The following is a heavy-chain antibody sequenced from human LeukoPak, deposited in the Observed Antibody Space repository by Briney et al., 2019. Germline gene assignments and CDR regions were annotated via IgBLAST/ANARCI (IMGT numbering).Heavy chain of an antibody. Sequence: GESLRISFKGSGYSFTSYWIGWVRQMPGKGLEWMGIIYPGDSDTRYSPSFQGQVTISVDKSISTAYLQWSSLKASDTAMYYCARGAYSYYYDSSGSFDYWGQGTLVTVSS. CDR2: IYPGDSDT. V-gene: IGHV5-51*01. J-gene: IGHJ4*02. D-gene: IGHD3-22*01. CDR1: GYSFTSYW. CDR3: ARGAYSYYYDSSGSFDY.